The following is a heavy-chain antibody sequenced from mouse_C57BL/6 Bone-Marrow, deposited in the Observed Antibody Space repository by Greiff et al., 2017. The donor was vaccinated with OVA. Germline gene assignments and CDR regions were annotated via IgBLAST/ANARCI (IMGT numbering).Heavy chain of an antibody. CDR3: ARRGVYWYFDV. CDR1: GYTFTSYG. CDR2: IYPRSGNT. J-gene: IGHJ1*03. Sequence: VQLQQSGAELARPGASVKLSCKASGYTFTSYGISWVKQRTGQGLEWIGEIYPRSGNTYYNEKFKGKATLTADKSSSTAYMELRSLTAEDSAVFYCARRGVYWYFDVWGTGTTATVSA. V-gene: IGHV1-81*01.